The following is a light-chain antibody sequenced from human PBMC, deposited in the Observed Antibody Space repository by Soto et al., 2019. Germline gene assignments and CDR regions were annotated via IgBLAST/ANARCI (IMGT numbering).Light chain of an antibody. J-gene: IGKJ1*01. V-gene: IGKV1-5*03. Sequence: DIQMTQSPSTLSGSVGDRVTITCRASQTISSWLAWYQQKPGKAPKLLIYKASTLKSGVPSRFSGSVSGTEFTHPISSLQPDDFATYYCQHYNSYSEAFGQGTKVELK. CDR2: KAS. CDR1: QTISSW. CDR3: QHYNSYSEA.